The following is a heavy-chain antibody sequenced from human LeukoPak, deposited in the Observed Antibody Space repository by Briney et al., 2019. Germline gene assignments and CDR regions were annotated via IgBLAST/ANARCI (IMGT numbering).Heavy chain of an antibody. Sequence: GGSLRLSCAASGFTFTRYNMHWVRQAPGKGLEWVSYISSSTSTIYYADSVKGRFTISRHNSKNTLYLQMNSLRAEDTAVYYCARETKIYYYDSSGPFDYWGQGTLVTVSS. CDR1: GFTFTRYN. D-gene: IGHD3-22*01. J-gene: IGHJ4*02. CDR2: ISSSTSTI. V-gene: IGHV3-48*01. CDR3: ARETKIYYYDSSGPFDY.